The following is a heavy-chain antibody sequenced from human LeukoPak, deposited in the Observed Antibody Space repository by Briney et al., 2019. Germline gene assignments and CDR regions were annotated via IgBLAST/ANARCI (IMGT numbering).Heavy chain of an antibody. Sequence: RRSLRLSCAASGFTFSSYAMHWVRQAPGKGLEWVAVISYDGSNKYYADSVKGRSTISRDNSKNTLYLQMNSLRAEDTAVYYCARDRGGYAFDIWGQGTMVTVSS. J-gene: IGHJ3*02. CDR1: GFTFSSYA. D-gene: IGHD1-1*01. V-gene: IGHV3-30*04. CDR3: ARDRGGYAFDI. CDR2: ISYDGSNK.